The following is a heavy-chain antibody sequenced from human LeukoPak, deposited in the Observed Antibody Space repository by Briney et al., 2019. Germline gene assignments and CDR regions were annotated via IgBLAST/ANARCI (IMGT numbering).Heavy chain of an antibody. V-gene: IGHV4-59*08. CDR3: ARHPGYCSSTNCYANSFDI. Sequence: PSETLSLTCTVSGGSISSYYWSWIRQPPGKGLEWIGYIYSSGSTSYNPSLKSRVTMSVDTSKTQFSLKLSSVTAADTAVYYCARHPGYCSSTNCYANSFDIWGQGTMVTVSS. J-gene: IGHJ3*02. D-gene: IGHD2-2*01. CDR2: IYSSGST. CDR1: GGSISSYY.